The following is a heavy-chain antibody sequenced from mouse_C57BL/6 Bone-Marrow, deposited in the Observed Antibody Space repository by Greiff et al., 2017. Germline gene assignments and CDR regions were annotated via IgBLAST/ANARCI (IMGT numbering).Heavy chain of an antibody. CDR2: INPNNGGT. D-gene: IGHD1-1*01. V-gene: IGHV1-22*01. Sequence: EVQLQQSGPELVKPGASVKMSCKASGYTFTDYNMHWVKQSHGKSLEWIGYINPNNGGTSYNQKFKGKATLTVNKSSSTAYMELRSLTSEDSAVYYCARHYYGSSSLFDYWGQGTTLTVSS. J-gene: IGHJ2*01. CDR1: GYTFTDYN. CDR3: ARHYYGSSSLFDY.